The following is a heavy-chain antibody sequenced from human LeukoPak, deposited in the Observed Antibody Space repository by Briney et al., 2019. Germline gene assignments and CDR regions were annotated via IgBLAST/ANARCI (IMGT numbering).Heavy chain of an antibody. CDR2: INHSGST. CDR1: GGSFSGYY. V-gene: IGHV4-34*01. Sequence: SETLSLTCAVYGGSFSGYYWSWIRQPPGKGLEWIGEINHSGSTNYNPSLKSRVTISVDTSKNQFSLKLSSVTAADTAVYYCAREVAALAEDAFDIWGQGTMVTVSS. J-gene: IGHJ3*02. D-gene: IGHD6-6*01. CDR3: AREVAALAEDAFDI.